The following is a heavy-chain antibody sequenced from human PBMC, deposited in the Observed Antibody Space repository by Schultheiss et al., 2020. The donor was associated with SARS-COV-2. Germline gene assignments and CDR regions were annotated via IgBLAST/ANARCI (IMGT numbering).Heavy chain of an antibody. CDR1: GFTFSSYG. J-gene: IGHJ4*02. V-gene: IGHV3-23*01. CDR3: AKYTTAWSFDY. CDR2: ITGSGSST. D-gene: IGHD6-19*01. Sequence: GESLKISCAASGFTFSSYGMHWVRQAPGKGLEWVSGITGSGSSTYYADSVKGRFTISRDNSKNTLYLQMNSLRADDTAVYYCAKYTTAWSFDYWGQGTLVTVSS.